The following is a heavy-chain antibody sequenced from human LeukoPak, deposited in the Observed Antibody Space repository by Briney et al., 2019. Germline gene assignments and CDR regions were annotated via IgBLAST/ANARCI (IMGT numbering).Heavy chain of an antibody. CDR3: VRENWHYDY. CDR2: IHPDSGAT. CDR1: GYAFNVYY. J-gene: IGHJ4*02. Sequence: ASVTVSCKASGYAFNVYYIHWVRQAPGQGLEWMGWIHPDSGATNYAQKFQGRVTLTRDTSITTLYMDLSSLRSDDTAIYYCVRENWHYDYWGQGTQATVSS. D-gene: IGHD1-7*01. V-gene: IGHV1-2*02.